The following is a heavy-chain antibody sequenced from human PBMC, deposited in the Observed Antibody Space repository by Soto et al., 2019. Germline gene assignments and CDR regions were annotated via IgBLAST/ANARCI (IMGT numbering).Heavy chain of an antibody. CDR1: GFTFSSYA. CDR3: VNEPRGVAPTVTGY. Sequence: EVQLLESGGGLVQPGGSLRLSCAASGFTFSSYAMSWVRQAPGKGLEWVSAIVGSGDSTHYADSVKGRFTVSRDNSNNIVHLQMNSLRAEDTAVYFCVNEPRGVAPTVTGYWGQGTLVTVSS. D-gene: IGHD1-1*01. V-gene: IGHV3-23*01. J-gene: IGHJ4*02. CDR2: IVGSGDST.